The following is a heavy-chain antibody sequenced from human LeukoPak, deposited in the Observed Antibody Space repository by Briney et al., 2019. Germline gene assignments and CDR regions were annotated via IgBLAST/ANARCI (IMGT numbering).Heavy chain of an antibody. CDR2: INPNSGGT. CDR1: GYTFTGYY. D-gene: IGHD5-18*01. Sequence: GASVKVSCKASGYTFTGYYMHWVRQAPGQGLEWMGWINPNSGGTNYAQKFQGWVTMTRDTSISTAYMELSRLRSDDTAVYYCARGGRGYSYGLVKYKWFDPWGQGTLVTVSS. CDR3: ARGGRGYSYGLVKYKWFDP. V-gene: IGHV1-2*04. J-gene: IGHJ5*02.